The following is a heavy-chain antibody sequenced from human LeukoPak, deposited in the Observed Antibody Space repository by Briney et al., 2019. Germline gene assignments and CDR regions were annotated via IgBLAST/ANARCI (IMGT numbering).Heavy chain of an antibody. CDR3: ARVPSRYFGL. J-gene: IGHJ2*01. CDR2: INHSGST. Sequence: SETLSLTCAVYGGSFSGYYWNWIRQPPGKGLEWIGEINHSGSTNYNPSLKSRVTISVDTSKNQFSLKLSSVTAADTAVYYCARVPSRYFGLWGRGTLVTVSS. V-gene: IGHV4-34*01. CDR1: GGSFSGYY.